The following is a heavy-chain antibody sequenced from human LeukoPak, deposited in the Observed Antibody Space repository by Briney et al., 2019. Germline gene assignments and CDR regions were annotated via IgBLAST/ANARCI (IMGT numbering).Heavy chain of an antibody. CDR1: GLTFKTYT. J-gene: IGHJ4*02. V-gene: IGHV3-21*01. CDR2: ISSSSSYI. Sequence: GGSLRLSCAASGLTFKTYTMHWVRQAPGMGLEWVSSISSSSSYIFYADSVKGRFTISRDNAKNSLYLQMSSLRAEDTAVYYCARAGDSNLFDYWGQGTLVTVSS. D-gene: IGHD3-22*01. CDR3: ARAGDSNLFDY.